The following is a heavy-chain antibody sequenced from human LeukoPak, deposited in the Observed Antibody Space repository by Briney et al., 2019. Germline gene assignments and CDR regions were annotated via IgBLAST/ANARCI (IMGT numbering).Heavy chain of an antibody. D-gene: IGHD6-13*01. J-gene: IGHJ3*02. CDR2: VNESGAT. CDR3: ARGPRFYRSSWYMGAFAI. V-gene: IGHV4-34*01. CDR1: GGSFLGYY. Sequence: SETLSLTCGVNGGSFLGYYWSWIRQPPGKGVEGMGEVNESGATNCNPSLRSRVTISVDTSKNQYSLKLSSVTAADTAVYYCARGPRFYRSSWYMGAFAIWGQGTMVTVSS.